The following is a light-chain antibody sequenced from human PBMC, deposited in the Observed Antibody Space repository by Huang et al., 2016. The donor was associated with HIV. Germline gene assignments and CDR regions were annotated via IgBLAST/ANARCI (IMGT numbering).Light chain of an antibody. CDR1: QRISTW. V-gene: IGKV1-5*03. CDR3: QHQWT. Sequence: DIQVTQSPSTLSAFVGDRVNITCRTSQRISTWLAWYQQRPGKAPNLLISKASNLETWVPSRLSGNGSGTEVTLTINGLQPDDLATYYCQHQWTFGQGTKVEIK. CDR2: KAS. J-gene: IGKJ1*01.